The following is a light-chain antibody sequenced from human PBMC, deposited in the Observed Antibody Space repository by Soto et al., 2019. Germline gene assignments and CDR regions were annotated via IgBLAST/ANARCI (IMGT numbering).Light chain of an antibody. CDR1: SSDVGAYNY. Sequence: QSALTQPASVSGSPGQSITISCTGTSSDVGAYNYVSWYQQLPGKAPKLIIYEVTNRPSGVSNRFSGSKSGNTASLTISGVQAEDEADYYCGTWDSSLSAGVFGGGTKVTVL. CDR2: EVT. J-gene: IGLJ2*01. CDR3: GTWDSSLSAGV. V-gene: IGLV2-14*01.